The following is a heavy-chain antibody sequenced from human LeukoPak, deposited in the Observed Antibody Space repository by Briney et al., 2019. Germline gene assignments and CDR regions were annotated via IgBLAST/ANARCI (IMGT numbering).Heavy chain of an antibody. CDR3: ARVAGDSSSWYRDYYYYMDV. CDR2: IIPIFGTA. CDR1: GYTFTDYD. V-gene: IGHV1-69*13. Sequence: SVKVSCKTSGYTFTDYDITWVRQAPGQGLEWMGGIIPIFGTANYAQKFQGRVTITADESTSTAYMELSSLRSEDTAVYYCARVAGDSSSWYRDYYYYMDVWGKGTTVTVSS. J-gene: IGHJ6*03. D-gene: IGHD6-13*01.